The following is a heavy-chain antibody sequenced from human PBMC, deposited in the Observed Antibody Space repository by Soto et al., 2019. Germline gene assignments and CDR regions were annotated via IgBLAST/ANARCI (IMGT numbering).Heavy chain of an antibody. D-gene: IGHD3-3*01. CDR2: IIPIFGTA. CDR1: VGTFSSYA. CDR3: ARSITIFGVGEDYGMDV. V-gene: IGHV1-69*12. Sequence: QVQLVQSGAEVKKPGSSVKVSCKASVGTFSSYAISWVRQAPGQGLEWMGGIIPIFGTANYAQKFQGRVTITADESTSTANMELSSLRSEDTAVYYCARSITIFGVGEDYGMDVWGQGTTVTVSS. J-gene: IGHJ6*02.